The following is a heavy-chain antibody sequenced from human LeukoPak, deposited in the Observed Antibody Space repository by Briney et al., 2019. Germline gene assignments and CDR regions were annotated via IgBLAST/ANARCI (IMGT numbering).Heavy chain of an antibody. CDR3: ARGPVVPAANSGNAFDI. J-gene: IGHJ3*02. CDR1: GFTFSDYY. CDR2: TSSSGSTI. D-gene: IGHD2-2*01. V-gene: IGHV3-11*01. Sequence: KSGGSLRLSCAASGFTFSDYYMSWIRQAPGKGLGWVSYTSSSGSTINYADSVKGRFTIPRDNAKKSLYLQMSSLRAEDTAVYYCARGPVVPAANSGNAFDIWGQGTMVTVSS.